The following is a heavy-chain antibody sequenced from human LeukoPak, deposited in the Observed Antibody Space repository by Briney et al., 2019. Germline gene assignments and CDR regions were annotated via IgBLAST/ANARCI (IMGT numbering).Heavy chain of an antibody. CDR1: GFTFSSYS. CDR2: ISSSSSYI. Sequence: GGSLRLSCAASGFTFSSYSMNWVRQAPGKGLEWVSSISSSSSYIYYADSVKGRFTISRDNAKNSLYLQMNSLRAEDTAVYYCARDSKYGDYGYYYMDVWGKGTTVTVSS. J-gene: IGHJ6*03. V-gene: IGHV3-21*01. CDR3: ARDSKYGDYGYYYMDV. D-gene: IGHD4-17*01.